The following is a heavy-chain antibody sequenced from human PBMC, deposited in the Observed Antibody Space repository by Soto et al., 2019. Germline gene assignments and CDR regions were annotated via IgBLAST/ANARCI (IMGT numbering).Heavy chain of an antibody. CDR2: FDPEDGET. D-gene: IGHD2-2*01. Sequence: GPSVKVSCKVSGYTLTELSMHWVRQAPGKGLEWMGGFDPEDGETIYAQKFQGRVTMTEDTSTGTAYMELRSLRSDDTAVYYCASDIVVVPAASYDIWGQGTMVTVSS. J-gene: IGHJ3*02. CDR1: GYTLTELS. V-gene: IGHV1-24*01. CDR3: ASDIVVVPAASYDI.